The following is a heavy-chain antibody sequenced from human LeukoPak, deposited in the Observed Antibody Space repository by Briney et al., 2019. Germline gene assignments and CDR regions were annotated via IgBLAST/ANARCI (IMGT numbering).Heavy chain of an antibody. CDR3: ARDGAARNDY. Sequence: GGSLRLSCAASGFIFSSYAMPWVRQAPGRRLEYVSGISSNGAITYYGNSVRGRFTISRDNSENTLYLQMGGLRTEDTAVYYCARDGAARNDYWGQGTLVTVSS. CDR2: ISSNGAIT. V-gene: IGHV3-64*01. CDR1: GFIFSSYA. J-gene: IGHJ4*02. D-gene: IGHD6-6*01.